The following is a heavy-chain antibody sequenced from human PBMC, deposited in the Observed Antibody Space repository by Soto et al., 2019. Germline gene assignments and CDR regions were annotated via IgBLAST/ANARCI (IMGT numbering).Heavy chain of an antibody. Sequence: EVQLVESGGGLVQPGGSLRLSCAASGFTVSSNYMSWVRQAPGKGLEWVSVIYSGGSTYYADSVKGRFTISRHNSKNTLYLQMNSLRAEDTAVYYCARARRAYYYYYMDVWGKGTTVTVSS. V-gene: IGHV3-53*04. CDR2: IYSGGST. J-gene: IGHJ6*03. CDR3: ARARRAYYYYYMDV. CDR1: GFTVSSNY.